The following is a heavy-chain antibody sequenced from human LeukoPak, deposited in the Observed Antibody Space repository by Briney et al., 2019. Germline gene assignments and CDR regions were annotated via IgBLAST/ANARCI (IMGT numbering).Heavy chain of an antibody. CDR2: INHSGST. Sequence: KPSETLSLTCAVYGGSFSGYYWSWIRQPPGKGLEWIGEINHSGSTNYNPSLKSRVTISVDTSKNQFSLKLSSVTAAGTAVYYCARGRNYYDSSGYLYGLDAFDIWGQGTMVTVSS. CDR3: ARGRNYYDSSGYLYGLDAFDI. J-gene: IGHJ3*02. V-gene: IGHV4-34*01. D-gene: IGHD3-22*01. CDR1: GGSFSGYY.